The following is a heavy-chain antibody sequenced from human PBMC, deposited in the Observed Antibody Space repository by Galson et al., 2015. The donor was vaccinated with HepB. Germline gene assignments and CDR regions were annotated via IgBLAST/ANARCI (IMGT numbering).Heavy chain of an antibody. V-gene: IGHV3-30*18. J-gene: IGHJ3*02. Sequence: SLRLSFAASGFTFSSYGMHWVRQAPGEGLEWVAVISYDGSNKYYADSVKGRFTISRDNSKNTLYLQMNSLRAEDTAVYYCAKVSQPVIVVVPDAFDIWGQGTMVTVSS. CDR1: GFTFSSYG. D-gene: IGHD3-22*01. CDR3: AKVSQPVIVVVPDAFDI. CDR2: ISYDGSNK.